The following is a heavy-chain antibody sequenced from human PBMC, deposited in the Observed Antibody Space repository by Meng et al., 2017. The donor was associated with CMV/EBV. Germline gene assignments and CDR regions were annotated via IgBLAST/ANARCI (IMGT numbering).Heavy chain of an antibody. D-gene: IGHD6-19*01. CDR1: GYTFTSYD. CDR3: ARRGSSGWPYYYYGMDV. CDR2: MNPNSGNT. V-gene: IGHV1-8*03. J-gene: IGHJ6*02. Sequence: ASVKVSCKASGYTFTSYDINWVRQATGQGLEWMGWMNPNSGNTGYAQKFQGRVTITRNTSISTAYMELSSLRSEDTAAYYCARRGSSGWPYYYYGMDVWGQGTTVTVSS.